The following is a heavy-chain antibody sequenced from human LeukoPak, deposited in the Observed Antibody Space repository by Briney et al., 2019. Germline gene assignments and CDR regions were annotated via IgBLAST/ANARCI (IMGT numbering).Heavy chain of an antibody. V-gene: IGHV4-4*02. J-gene: IGHJ4*02. CDR2: INHSGST. Sequence: PSETLSLTCAVSGGSISSNTWWSWVRQPPGKGLEWIGEINHSGSTIYNPSLKSRVTISVDKSKNQFSLKVTSVTAADTAVYYCARWSGDYSFDYWGQGTLVTVSS. CDR3: ARWSGDYSFDY. CDR1: GGSISSNTW. D-gene: IGHD3-3*01.